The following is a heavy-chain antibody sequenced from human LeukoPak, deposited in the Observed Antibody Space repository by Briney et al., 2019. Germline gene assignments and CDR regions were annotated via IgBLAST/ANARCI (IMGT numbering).Heavy chain of an antibody. Sequence: GGSLRLSCAASGFTFSVYFMGWVRQAPGKGLEWVGFIRSKAYGGTTEYAASVKGRFTISRDDSKSIAYLQMNSLKTEDTAVYYCTRGMVATDYWGQGTLVTVSS. CDR3: TRGMVATDY. CDR1: GFTFSVYF. V-gene: IGHV3-49*04. J-gene: IGHJ4*02. CDR2: IRSKAYGGTT. D-gene: IGHD5-12*01.